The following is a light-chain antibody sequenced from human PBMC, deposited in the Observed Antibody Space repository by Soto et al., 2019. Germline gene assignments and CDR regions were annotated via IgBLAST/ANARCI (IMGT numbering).Light chain of an antibody. CDR1: QSVNIY. Sequence: EIVLTQSPATLSLSPGERATLSCRASQSVNIYLAWYQQKPGQAPRLLIYDASNRAPGIPARFSGSGSGTDFTLTISSLEPDDFAVYYCQQRSSWPRITFGQGTRLEIK. J-gene: IGKJ5*01. CDR3: QQRSSWPRIT. V-gene: IGKV3-11*01. CDR2: DAS.